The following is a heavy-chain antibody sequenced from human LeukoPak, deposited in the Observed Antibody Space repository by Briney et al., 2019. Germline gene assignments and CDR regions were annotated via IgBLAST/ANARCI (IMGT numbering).Heavy chain of an antibody. Sequence: GGSLRLSCAASEFTFANYAMTWVRQAPGKGLDWVSLISGSGSNTYYTDSVQGRFTISRDNSRNTLYLQMSSLRAEDTAIYYCAKERGISYTYEFDYWGQGALVTVSS. V-gene: IGHV3-23*01. J-gene: IGHJ4*02. D-gene: IGHD3-16*01. CDR3: AKERGISYTYEFDY. CDR1: EFTFANYA. CDR2: ISGSGSNT.